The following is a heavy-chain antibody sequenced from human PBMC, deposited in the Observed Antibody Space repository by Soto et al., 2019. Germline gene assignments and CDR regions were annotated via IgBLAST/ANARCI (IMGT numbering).Heavy chain of an antibody. V-gene: IGHV3-15*07. Sequence: GGSLRLSCAASGFTFSNAWMNWVRQAPGKGLEWVGRIKGKTDGGATDYAAPVQGRFTISRDDSKNTLYLQMNSLKTEDPSVYYCTTLHRLHYFYDSSGFSSSDYGMDVWGQGTTVTVSS. J-gene: IGHJ6*02. CDR1: GFTFSNAW. CDR3: TTLHRLHYFYDSSGFSSSDYGMDV. CDR2: IKGKTDGGAT. D-gene: IGHD3-22*01.